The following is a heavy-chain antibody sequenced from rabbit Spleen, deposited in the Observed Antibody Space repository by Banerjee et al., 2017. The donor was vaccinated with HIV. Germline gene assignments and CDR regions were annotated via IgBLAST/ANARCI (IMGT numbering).Heavy chain of an antibody. CDR1: GFDFSNYNF. D-gene: IGHD1-1*01. Sequence: LEEYGGDLVQPGASLTLTCTDSGFDFSNYNFMCWVRQAPGKGLEWIACIDTNDGDTDYANWPKGRFTISKTSSTTVTLQMTSLTAADTATYFCARNYVNAFDPWGQGTLVTVS. V-gene: IGHV1S40*01. J-gene: IGHJ2*01. CDR2: IDTNDGDT. CDR3: ARNYVNAFDP.